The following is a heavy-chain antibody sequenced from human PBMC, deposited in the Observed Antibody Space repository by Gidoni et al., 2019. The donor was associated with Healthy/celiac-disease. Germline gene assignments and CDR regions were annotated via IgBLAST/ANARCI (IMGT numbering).Heavy chain of an antibody. D-gene: IGHD5-12*01. V-gene: IGHV4-39*01. Sequence: QLQLQESGPGLVKPSETLSLTCTVSGGSISSSSYYWGWIRQPPGKGLEWIGSIYYSGSTYYNPSLKSRVTISVDTSKNQFSLKLSSVTAADTAVYYCARPDPVSVEMATILAFDIWGQGTMVTVSS. CDR2: IYYSGST. CDR3: ARPDPVSVEMATILAFDI. J-gene: IGHJ3*02. CDR1: GGSISSSSYY.